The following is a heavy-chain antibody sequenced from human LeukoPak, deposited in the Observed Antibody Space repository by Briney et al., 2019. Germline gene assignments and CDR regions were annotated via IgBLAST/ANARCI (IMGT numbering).Heavy chain of an antibody. D-gene: IGHD3-3*02. CDR3: ARGSHFWSGYRTYYFDY. CDR1: GFTFSSYA. J-gene: IGHJ4*02. CDR2: INHSGST. V-gene: IGHV4-34*01. Sequence: GSLRLSCAASGFTFSSYAMHWVRQAPGKGLEWIGEINHSGSTNYNPSLKSRVTISVDTSKNQFSLKLSSVTAADTAVYYCARGSHFWSGYRTYYFDYWGQGTLVTVSS.